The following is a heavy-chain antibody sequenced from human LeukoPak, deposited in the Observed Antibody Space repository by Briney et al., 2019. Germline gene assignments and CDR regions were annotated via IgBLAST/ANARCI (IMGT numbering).Heavy chain of an antibody. CDR3: ARGFLDFDF. CDR2: IWYDGTDT. CDR1: GFTFSRFN. J-gene: IGHJ4*01. Sequence: PGGSLRLSCVASGFTFSRFNMHWVRQAPGKGLEWMALIWYDGTDTYYADSVKGRFTISRDDSKNTVYLQMNSLRAEDTAFYYCARGFLDFDFWGHGTLVTVSS. D-gene: IGHD3-3*01. V-gene: IGHV3-33*01.